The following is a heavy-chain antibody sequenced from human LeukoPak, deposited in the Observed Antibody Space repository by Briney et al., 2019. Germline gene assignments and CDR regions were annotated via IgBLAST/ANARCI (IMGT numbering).Heavy chain of an antibody. V-gene: IGHV1-2*06. J-gene: IGHJ4*02. D-gene: IGHD5-12*01. Sequence: VASVKVSCKASGYTFTGYYMHWVRQAPGQGLEWMGRINPNSGGTNYAQKFQGRVTMTRDTSISTAYMELGRLRSDDTAVYYCARDVVATNGDYWGQGTLVTVSS. CDR2: INPNSGGT. CDR1: GYTFTGYY. CDR3: ARDVVATNGDY.